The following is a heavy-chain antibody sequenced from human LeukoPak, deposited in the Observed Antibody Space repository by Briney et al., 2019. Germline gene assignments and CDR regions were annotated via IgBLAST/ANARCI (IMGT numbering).Heavy chain of an antibody. D-gene: IGHD3-3*01. CDR1: GFTFSSYA. CDR2: ISGSGGGT. J-gene: IGHJ4*02. V-gene: IGHV3-23*01. Sequence: GSLSLSCAASGFTFSSYAMSWVRQAPGKGLEWISTISGSGGGTYYADSVKGRFTISRDNSKNTLYLQMNSLRAEETAVYYCAKEDDFWSGYSYFDYWGQGTLVTVSS. CDR3: AKEDDFWSGYSYFDY.